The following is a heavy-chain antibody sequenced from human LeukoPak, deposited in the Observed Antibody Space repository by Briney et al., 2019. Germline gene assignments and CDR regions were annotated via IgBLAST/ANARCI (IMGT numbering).Heavy chain of an antibody. Sequence: PGGSLRHSCAASGFTFSSYAMSWVRQAPGKGLEWVSAISGSGGSTYYADSVKGRFTISRDNSKNTLYLQMNSLRAEDTAVYYCAKDRYCSSTSCYTGFDYWGQGTLVTVSS. J-gene: IGHJ4*02. D-gene: IGHD2-2*02. CDR2: ISGSGGST. V-gene: IGHV3-23*01. CDR3: AKDRYCSSTSCYTGFDY. CDR1: GFTFSSYA.